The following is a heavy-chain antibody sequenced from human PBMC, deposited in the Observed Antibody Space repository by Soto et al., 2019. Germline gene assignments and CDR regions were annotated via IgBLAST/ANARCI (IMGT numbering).Heavy chain of an antibody. D-gene: IGHD3-10*01. CDR1: GGSISSSSYY. J-gene: IGHJ6*02. V-gene: IGHV4-39*01. CDR2: IYYSGST. CDR3: ASSSSMVRDFYYYGMDV. Sequence: QLQLQESGPGLVKPSETLSLTCTVSGGSISSSSYYWGWIRQPPGKGLEWIGSIYYSGSTYYNPSLKSRVTISVDTSKNQFSLKLSSVTAADTAVYYCASSSSMVRDFYYYGMDVWGQGTTVTVSS.